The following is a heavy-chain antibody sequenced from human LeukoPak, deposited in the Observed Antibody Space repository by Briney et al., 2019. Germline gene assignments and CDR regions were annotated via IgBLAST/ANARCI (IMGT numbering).Heavy chain of an antibody. V-gene: IGHV4-59*01. J-gene: IGHJ4*02. CDR2: IDYSGTT. Sequence: SETLSLTCTVSGGSISSYYWSWIRQPPGKGLEWIGYIDYSGTTNYNPSLKSRVTISVDTSKNQFSLKLSSVTAADTAVYYCARSGSGYYGVVYWGQGTLVTVSS. CDR1: GGSISSYY. CDR3: ARSGSGYYGVVY. D-gene: IGHD3-22*01.